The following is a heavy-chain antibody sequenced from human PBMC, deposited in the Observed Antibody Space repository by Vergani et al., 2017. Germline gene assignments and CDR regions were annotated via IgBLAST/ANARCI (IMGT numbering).Heavy chain of an antibody. CDR2: IYYSGST. J-gene: IGHJ3*02. Sequence: QVQLQESGPGLVKPSQTLSLTCTVSGGSISSGGYYWSWIRQHPGKGLEWIGYIYYSGSTYYNPSLKSRVTISVDTSKNQFSLKLSSVTAADTAVYYCARLVRRIVATTDPLDAFDIWGQGTMVTVSS. CDR1: GGSISSGGYY. V-gene: IGHV4-31*03. CDR3: ARLVRRIVATTDPLDAFDI. D-gene: IGHD5-12*01.